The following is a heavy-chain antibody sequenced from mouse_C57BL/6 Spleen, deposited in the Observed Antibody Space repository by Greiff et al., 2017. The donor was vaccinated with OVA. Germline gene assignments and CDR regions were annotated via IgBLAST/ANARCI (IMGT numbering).Heavy chain of an antibody. CDR3: AREIPLLVYFDV. V-gene: IGHV1-72*01. CDR1: GYTFTSYW. Sequence: QVQLKQPGAELVKPGASVKLSCKASGYTFTSYWMHWVKQRPGRGLEWIGRIDPNSGGTKYNEKFKSKATLTVDKPSSPAYMQLSSLTSEDSAVYYCAREIPLLVYFDVWGTGTTVTVSS. J-gene: IGHJ1*03. D-gene: IGHD2-10*01. CDR2: IDPNSGGT.